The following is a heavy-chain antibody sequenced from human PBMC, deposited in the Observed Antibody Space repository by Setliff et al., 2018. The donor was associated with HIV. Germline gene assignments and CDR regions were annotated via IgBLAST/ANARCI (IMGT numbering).Heavy chain of an antibody. CDR2: MYYSGST. D-gene: IGHD3-22*01. CDR1: GFSLSTSGMC. CDR3: ARDLEYYDSSGYYWGDDAFDI. Sequence: SGPTLVNPTQTLTLTCTFSGFSLSTSGMCVSWIRQPPGKGMEWIGYMYYSGSTNYTPSLKSRVTISVDTSKNQFSLKLSAVTAADTAVYYCARDLEYYDSSGYYWGDDAFDIWGQGTLVTVSS. J-gene: IGHJ3*02. V-gene: IGHV4-61*08.